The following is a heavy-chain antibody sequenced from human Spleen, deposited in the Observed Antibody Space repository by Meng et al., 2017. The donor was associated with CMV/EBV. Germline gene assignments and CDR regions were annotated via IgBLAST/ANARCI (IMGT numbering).Heavy chain of an antibody. V-gene: IGHV4-39*07. Sequence: SATLSLTCTVSGGSISSSTYYWGWIRQPPGKGLEWIGSIYYGGTTYYNPSLKSRVTISVDTSKNQFSLRLSSVTAADTAVYYCARIQWRAIYYFVYWCQGTLVTVSS. J-gene: IGHJ4*02. CDR1: GGSISSSTYY. CDR2: IYYGGTT. CDR3: ARIQWRAIYYFVY. D-gene: IGHD5-12*01.